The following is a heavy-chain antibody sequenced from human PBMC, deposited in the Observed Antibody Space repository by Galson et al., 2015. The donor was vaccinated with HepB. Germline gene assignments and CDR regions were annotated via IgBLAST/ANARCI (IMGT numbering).Heavy chain of an antibody. J-gene: IGHJ4*02. D-gene: IGHD2-15*01. V-gene: IGHV4-39*01. Sequence: ETLSLTGTVSGGSISSTSDYWGWIRQPPGKGLEWIGSIYYSGSTYYNPSLKSPVTISVDTSKNQFTLKLSSVTAADTAVYYCARLSNRGGPFGYWGQGTLVTVSS. CDR3: ARLSNRGGPFGY. CDR1: GGSISSTSDY. CDR2: IYYSGST.